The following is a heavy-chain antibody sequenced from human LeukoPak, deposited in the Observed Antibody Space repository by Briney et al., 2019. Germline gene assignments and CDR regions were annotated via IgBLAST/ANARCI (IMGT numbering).Heavy chain of an antibody. CDR2: INPNSGGT. Sequence: ASVKIXCXXXXXTFTGYYMHWVRQAPGQGLEWMGWINPNSGGTNYAQKFQGRVTMTRDTSISTAYMELSRLRSDDTAVYYCARVGGDYYGSGSTLFDYWGQGTLVTVSS. CDR3: ARVGGDYYGSGSTLFDY. J-gene: IGHJ4*02. D-gene: IGHD3-10*01. CDR1: XXTFTGYY. V-gene: IGHV1-2*02.